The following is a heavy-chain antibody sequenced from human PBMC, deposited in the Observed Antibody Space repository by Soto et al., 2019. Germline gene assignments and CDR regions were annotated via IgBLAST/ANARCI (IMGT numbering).Heavy chain of an antibody. J-gene: IGHJ5*02. D-gene: IGHD6-19*01. CDR1: GFTFSSYS. V-gene: IGHV3-48*01. CDR2: ISSSSSTI. Sequence: GGSLRLSCAASGFTFSSYSMNWVRQAPGKGLEWVSYISSSSSTIYYADSVKGRFTISRDNAKNSLYLRMNSLRAEDTALFYCARDIPRIAVHDNWFDLWGQGTLVPVSS. CDR3: ARDIPRIAVHDNWFDL.